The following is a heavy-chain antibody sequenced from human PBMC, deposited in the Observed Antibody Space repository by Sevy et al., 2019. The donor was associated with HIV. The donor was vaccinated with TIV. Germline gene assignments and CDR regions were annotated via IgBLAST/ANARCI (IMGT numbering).Heavy chain of an antibody. CDR3: ARDASLLWFGEFTY. Sequence: GGSLRLSCAASGFTFSSYAMHWVRQVPGKGLEWVAVISYDGSNKYYADSVKGRFTISRDNSKNTLYLQMNSLRAEDTAMYYCARDASLLWFGEFTYWGQGTLVTVSS. CDR1: GFTFSSYA. D-gene: IGHD3-10*01. CDR2: ISYDGSNK. J-gene: IGHJ4*02. V-gene: IGHV3-30-3*01.